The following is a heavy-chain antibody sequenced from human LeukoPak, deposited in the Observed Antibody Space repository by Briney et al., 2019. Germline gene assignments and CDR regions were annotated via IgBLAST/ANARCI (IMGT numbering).Heavy chain of an antibody. V-gene: IGHV3-48*03. J-gene: IGHJ4*02. CDR3: ASSLQTSSPVLIANPFAY. CDR2: ISRSGSTI. Sequence: GGSLRLSCAASGFTFSSYEMNWVRQAPGKGLEWVSYISRSGSTIHYADSVKGRFTISRDNAKNSLYLQMNSLRAEDTSVYYCASSLQTSSPVLIANPFAYWGQGTLVTVSS. CDR1: GFTFSSYE. D-gene: IGHD2-8*01.